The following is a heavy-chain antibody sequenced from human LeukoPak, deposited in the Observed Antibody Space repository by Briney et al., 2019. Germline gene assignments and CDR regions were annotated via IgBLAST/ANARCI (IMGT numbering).Heavy chain of an antibody. CDR2: IRFDGTSK. V-gene: IGHV3-30*02. Sequence: GGSLRLSCAASGFTVSNFGMHWVRQAPGKGLEWVAFIRFDGTSKYYADSVKGRFTISRDNSKNTLYLQMNSLRAEDTAVYYCANAMVRGAPAGYWGQGTLVTVSS. J-gene: IGHJ4*02. D-gene: IGHD3-10*01. CDR1: GFTVSNFG. CDR3: ANAMVRGAPAGY.